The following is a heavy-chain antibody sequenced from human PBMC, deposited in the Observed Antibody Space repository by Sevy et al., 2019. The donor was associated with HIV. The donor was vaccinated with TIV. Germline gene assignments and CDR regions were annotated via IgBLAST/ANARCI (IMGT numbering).Heavy chain of an antibody. J-gene: IGHJ4*02. CDR2: VSAHNGDT. Sequence: ASVKVSCKASGYTFTSYRITWVRQAPGQGLDGMGWVSAHNGDTNYAQKLQGRVTMTTDTSTSTAYMELRTLRSDDTAVYYCARAYCSGGSCYSLAYWGQGTLVTVSS. CDR1: GYTFTSYR. V-gene: IGHV1-18*01. D-gene: IGHD2-15*01. CDR3: ARAYCSGGSCYSLAY.